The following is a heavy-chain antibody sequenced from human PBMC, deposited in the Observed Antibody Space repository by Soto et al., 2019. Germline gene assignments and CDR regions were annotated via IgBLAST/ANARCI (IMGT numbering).Heavy chain of an antibody. V-gene: IGHV3-64D*08. CDR1: GFPFSSYS. J-gene: IGHJ6*02. Sequence: AGGSLSLSCSASGFPFSSYSMHWVRQAPGKGLEYVSAISSNGGSTYYADSVKGRFTISRDNSKNTLYLQMSSLRAEDTAVYYCVKGQQWLVPYYYYGMDVWGQGTTVTVSS. CDR3: VKGQQWLVPYYYYGMDV. D-gene: IGHD6-19*01. CDR2: ISSNGGST.